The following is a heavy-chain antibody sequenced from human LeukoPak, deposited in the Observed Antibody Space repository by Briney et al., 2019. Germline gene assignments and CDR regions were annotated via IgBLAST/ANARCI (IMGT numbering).Heavy chain of an antibody. Sequence: ASVKVSCKASGYTFTGYYMHWVRQAPGQGLEWMGRINPNSGGANYAQKFQGRVTMTRDTSISTAYMELGRLRSDDTAVYYCAREDIAARPFDYWGQGTLVTVSS. CDR3: AREDIAARPFDY. CDR2: INPNSGGA. J-gene: IGHJ4*02. V-gene: IGHV1-2*06. D-gene: IGHD6-6*01. CDR1: GYTFTGYY.